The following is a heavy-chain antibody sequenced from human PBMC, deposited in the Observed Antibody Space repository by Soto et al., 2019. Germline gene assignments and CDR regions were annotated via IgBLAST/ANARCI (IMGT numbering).Heavy chain of an antibody. CDR2: ISGSGGRI. J-gene: IGHJ3*01. V-gene: IGHV3-23*01. D-gene: IGHD3-10*01. CDR1: GFTFSSYA. CDR3: AKDQMVRGVISQRGDAFDV. Sequence: EVQLLESGGGLVQPGGSLRLSCAASGFTFSSYAMSWVRQAPGKGLEWVSGISGSGGRISYADSVKGRFTISRDNSKNTLFLQMNSLRAEDTAVYYCAKDQMVRGVISQRGDAFDVWGQGTMVTVSS.